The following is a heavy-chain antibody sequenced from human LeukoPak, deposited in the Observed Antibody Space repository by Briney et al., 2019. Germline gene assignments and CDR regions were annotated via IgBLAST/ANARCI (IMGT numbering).Heavy chain of an antibody. CDR3: AREVNYDYVWGSYRQNWFDP. CDR2: ISAYNGNT. V-gene: IGHV1-18*01. CDR1: GYTFTSYG. Sequence: ASVKVSCKASGYTFTSYGISWVRRAPGQGLEWMGWISAYNGNTNYAQKLQGRVTMTTDTSTSTAYMELRSLRSDDTAVYYCAREVNYDYVWGSYRQNWFDPWGQGTLVTVSS. J-gene: IGHJ5*02. D-gene: IGHD3-16*02.